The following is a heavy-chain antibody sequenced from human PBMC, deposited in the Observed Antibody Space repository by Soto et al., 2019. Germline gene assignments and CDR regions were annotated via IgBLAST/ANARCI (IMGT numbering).Heavy chain of an antibody. Sequence: PSETLSLTCTVSGGSISNFYWSWIRQPPGKGLEWIGEVYYSGSTSYNPSLKSRVTLSADTSKNQFSLKLSSVTAADTAVYYCARAWSSGCNDYWGQGTLVTVSS. V-gene: IGHV4-59*12. CDR2: VYYSGST. CDR1: GGSISNFY. J-gene: IGHJ4*02. D-gene: IGHD6-19*01. CDR3: ARAWSSGCNDY.